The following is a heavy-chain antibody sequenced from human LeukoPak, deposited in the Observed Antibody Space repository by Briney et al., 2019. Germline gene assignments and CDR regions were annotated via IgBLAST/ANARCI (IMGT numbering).Heavy chain of an antibody. CDR1: GFTFSSYV. Sequence: GGSLRLSCAASGFTFSSYVMSWVRQAPGKGLEWVSAISGSGGSTYYVDSVKGRFTISRDNSKNTLYLQMNSLRAEDTAVYYCAKSRSSGYYYNVDYWGQGTLVTVSS. D-gene: IGHD3-22*01. CDR3: AKSRSSGYYYNVDY. CDR2: ISGSGGST. J-gene: IGHJ4*02. V-gene: IGHV3-23*01.